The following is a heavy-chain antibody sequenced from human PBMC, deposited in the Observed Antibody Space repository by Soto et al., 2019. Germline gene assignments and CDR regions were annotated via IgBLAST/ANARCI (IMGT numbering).Heavy chain of an antibody. CDR3: AKGEDRGYSFGPDY. V-gene: IGHV3-9*01. J-gene: IGHJ4*02. Sequence: SLRLSFAASGFTFHDYAMQWVRQAPVKGLEWVAGISWTSGTIGYAESVKGRFTISRDNAKNSLYLQMNSLRAEDTALYYCAKGEDRGYSFGPDYWGQGTLVTVSS. CDR1: GFTFHDYA. CDR2: ISWTSGTI. D-gene: IGHD5-18*01.